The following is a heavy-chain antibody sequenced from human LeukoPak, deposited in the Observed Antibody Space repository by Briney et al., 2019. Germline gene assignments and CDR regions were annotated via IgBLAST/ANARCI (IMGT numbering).Heavy chain of an antibody. D-gene: IGHD3-9*01. CDR3: ARGRCDDILTGYTNVFDY. Sequence: SSLTVSCTSSGVTFSSYAISWVRQAPGQGLEWMGGIIPIFGTANYAQKFQGRVTITADESTSTAYMELSSLRSEDTAVYYCARGRCDDILTGYTNVFDYWGQGTLVTVSS. V-gene: IGHV1-69*13. CDR2: IIPIFGTA. CDR1: GVTFSSYA. J-gene: IGHJ4*02.